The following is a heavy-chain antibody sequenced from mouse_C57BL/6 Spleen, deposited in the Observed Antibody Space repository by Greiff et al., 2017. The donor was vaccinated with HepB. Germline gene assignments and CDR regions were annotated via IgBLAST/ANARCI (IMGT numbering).Heavy chain of an antibody. Sequence: VQLQQSGPGLVKPSQSLSLTCSVTGYSITSGYYWNWIRQFPGNKLEWMGYISYDGSNNYNPSLKNRISITRDTSKNQFFLKLNSVTTEDTATYYCAILSTASTVVYFDYWGQGTTLTVSS. CDR1: GYSITSGYY. V-gene: IGHV3-6*01. CDR2: ISYDGSN. D-gene: IGHD1-1*01. J-gene: IGHJ2*01. CDR3: AILSTASTVVYFDY.